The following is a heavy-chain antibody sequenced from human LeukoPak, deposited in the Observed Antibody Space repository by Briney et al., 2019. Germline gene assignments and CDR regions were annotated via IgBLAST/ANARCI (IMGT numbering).Heavy chain of an antibody. Sequence: ASVKVSCKASGYIFTSYYMHWVRQGPGQGLEWMGIINPSGGSTSYAQKFQGRVTMTRDKSTNTVYMELSSLRSEDTAVFYCVRGASSIAALNPFWYFDLWGRGTLVTVSS. J-gene: IGHJ2*01. CDR2: INPSGGST. CDR3: VRGASSIAALNPFWYFDL. CDR1: GYIFTSYY. D-gene: IGHD6-6*01. V-gene: IGHV1-46*01.